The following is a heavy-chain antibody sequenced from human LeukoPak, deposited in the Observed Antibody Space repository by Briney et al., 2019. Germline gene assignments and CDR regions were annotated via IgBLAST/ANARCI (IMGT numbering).Heavy chain of an antibody. J-gene: IGHJ3*02. CDR2: INHSGST. CDR1: GGSFSGYY. Sequence: SETLSLTCAVYGGSFSGYYWSWIRQPPGKGLEWIGEINHSGSTNYNPSLKSRVTISVDTSKNQFSLKLSSVTAADTAVYYCARERAGAHAFDIWGQGTMVTVSS. V-gene: IGHV4-34*01. CDR3: ARERAGAHAFDI.